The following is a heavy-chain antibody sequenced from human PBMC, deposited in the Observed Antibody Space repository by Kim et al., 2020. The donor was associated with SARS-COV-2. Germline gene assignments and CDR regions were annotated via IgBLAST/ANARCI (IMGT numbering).Heavy chain of an antibody. CDR2: ISNSGTT. CDR1: GASMSSGDYY. D-gene: IGHD3-10*01. V-gene: IGHV4-30-4*01. J-gene: IGHJ4*01. Sequence: SETLSLTCTVSGASMSSGDYYWSWIRQPPGKGLEWIGRISNSGTTYYNPFLESRVIISLDMSKNQFSLKPSSETAADTAVYYCARVAGDSGPYPYYFD. CDR3: ARVAGDSGPYPYYFD.